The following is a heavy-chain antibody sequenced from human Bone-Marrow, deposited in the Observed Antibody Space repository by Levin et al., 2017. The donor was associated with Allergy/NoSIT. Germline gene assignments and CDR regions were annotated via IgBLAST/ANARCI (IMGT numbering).Heavy chain of an antibody. V-gene: IGHV2-70*01. Sequence: SGPTLVKPTQTLTLTCTFSGFSLTTPGTCVSWIRQPPGKALEWLALIDWDDDKYYTTSLKARLSISKDTSKTQVILTMTNMNPLKTATYTRARGWDRNSYGSGTHYYWFEPWGQGTLVTVSS. D-gene: IGHD3-10*01. CDR3: ARGWDRNSYGSGTHYYWFEP. CDR1: GFSLTTPGTC. J-gene: IGHJ5*02. CDR2: IDWDDDK.